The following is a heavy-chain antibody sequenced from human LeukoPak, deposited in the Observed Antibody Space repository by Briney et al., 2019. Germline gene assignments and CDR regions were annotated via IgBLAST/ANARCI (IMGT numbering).Heavy chain of an antibody. CDR2: INTNTGNP. J-gene: IGHJ6*03. CDR3: ARDWKGYCSGGSCGFVLSGDYYYYMDV. V-gene: IGHV7-4-1*02. CDR1: GYTFTSYA. Sequence: ASVKVSCKASGYTFTSYAMNWVRQAPGQGLEWMGWINTNTGNPTYAQGFTGRFVFSLDTSVSTAYLQISSLKAEDTAVYYCARDWKGYCSGGSCGFVLSGDYYYYMDVWGKGTTVTVSS. D-gene: IGHD2-15*01.